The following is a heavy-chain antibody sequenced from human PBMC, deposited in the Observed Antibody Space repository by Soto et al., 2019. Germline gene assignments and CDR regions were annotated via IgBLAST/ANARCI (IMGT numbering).Heavy chain of an antibody. J-gene: IGHJ6*02. CDR2: ISYDGSDK. Sequence: QVQLVESGGGVVQPGRSLRLSCAASGPTFSSYGVHWVRQAPGKGLEWVAGISYDGSDKYYADSVKGRFTISRDNSKNTLYLQMNSLRTEDTAVYYCAKSRGSGNNGMDVWGQGTTVTVSS. CDR1: GPTFSSYG. D-gene: IGHD3-10*01. CDR3: AKSRGSGNNGMDV. V-gene: IGHV3-30*18.